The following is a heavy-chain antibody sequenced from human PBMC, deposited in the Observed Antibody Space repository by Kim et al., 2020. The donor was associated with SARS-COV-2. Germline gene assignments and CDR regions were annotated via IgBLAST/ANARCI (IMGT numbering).Heavy chain of an antibody. J-gene: IGHJ4*02. Sequence: ASVKVSCKASGYTFTGYYMHWVRQAPGQGLEWMGWINPNSGGTNYAQKFQGRVTMTRDTSISTAYMELSRLRSDDTAVYYCARDLNCIAVAGTLGCEAPGDYWGQGTLVTVSS. CDR3: ARDLNCIAVAGTLGCEAPGDY. CDR1: GYTFTGYY. D-gene: IGHD6-19*01. V-gene: IGHV1-2*02. CDR2: INPNSGGT.